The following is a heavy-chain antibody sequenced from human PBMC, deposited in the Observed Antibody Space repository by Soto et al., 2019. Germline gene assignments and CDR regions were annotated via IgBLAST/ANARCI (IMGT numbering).Heavy chain of an antibody. V-gene: IGHV5-10-1*01. J-gene: IGHJ4*02. CDR1: GYSFTSYW. CDR3: AITGYSSSLVDY. CDR2: IDPSDSYT. D-gene: IGHD6-13*01. Sequence: GESLKISCKGSGYSFTSYWISWVRQMPGKGLEWMGRIDPSDSYTNYSPSFQGHVTISADKSISTAYLQWSSLKASDTAMYYCAITGYSSSLVDYWGQGTLVTVSS.